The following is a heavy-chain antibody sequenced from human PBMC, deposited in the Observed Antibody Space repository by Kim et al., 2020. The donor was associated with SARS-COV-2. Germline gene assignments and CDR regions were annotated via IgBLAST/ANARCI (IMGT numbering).Heavy chain of an antibody. CDR3: AKGKGGSYYSGMDV. Sequence: GGSLRLSCAASGFTFSSYGMHWVRQAPGKGLEWVAVISYDGSNKYYADSVKGRFTISRDNSKNTLYLQMNSLRAEDTAVYYCAKGKGGSYYSGMDVWGQG. D-gene: IGHD5-12*01. CDR1: GFTFSSYG. CDR2: ISYDGSNK. J-gene: IGHJ6*02. V-gene: IGHV3-30*18.